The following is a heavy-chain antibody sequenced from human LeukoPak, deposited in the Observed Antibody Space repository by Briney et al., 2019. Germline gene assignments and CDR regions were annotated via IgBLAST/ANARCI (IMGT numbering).Heavy chain of an antibody. V-gene: IGHV3-7*01. D-gene: IGHD3-22*01. J-gene: IGHJ4*02. CDR2: LKQDGSEK. Sequence: PGGSLRLSCVVSGFTFSSYWMSWVRQAPGKGLEWVANLKQDGSEKNYVDSVKGRFTISRDNAKNSLYLQMNSLRAEDTAVYYCARDRERSGYYYWGQGTLVTVSS. CDR3: ARDRERSGYYY. CDR1: GFTFSSYW.